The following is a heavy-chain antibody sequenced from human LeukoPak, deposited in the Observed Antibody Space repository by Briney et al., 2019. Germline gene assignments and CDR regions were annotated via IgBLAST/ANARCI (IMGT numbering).Heavy chain of an antibody. CDR1: GYTFTSYG. CDR2: ISAYNGNT. V-gene: IGHV1-18*01. CDR3: ARTSYYDSSGYWYDY. J-gene: IGHJ4*02. Sequence: ASVKVSCTASGYTFTSYGISWVRQAPGQGLEWMGWISAYNGNTNYAQKLQGRVTMTTDTSTSTAYMELRSLRSDDTAVYYCARTSYYDSSGYWYDYWGQGTLVTVYS. D-gene: IGHD3-22*01.